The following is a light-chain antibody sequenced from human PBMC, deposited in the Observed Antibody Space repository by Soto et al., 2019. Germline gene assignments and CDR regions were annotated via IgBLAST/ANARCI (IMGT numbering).Light chain of an antibody. Sequence: QSVLTQPASVSRSPGQSITISCVGTSGDIGDYSYVSWYQQHPGKVPKVIIYDVSNRPSGVSYRFSGTKSGNTASLTVSGLQAEDESDSYCCSYTTSGTLNFGPVTK. J-gene: IGLJ1*01. CDR2: DVS. CDR1: SGDIGDYSY. V-gene: IGLV2-14*01. CDR3: CSYTTSGTLN.